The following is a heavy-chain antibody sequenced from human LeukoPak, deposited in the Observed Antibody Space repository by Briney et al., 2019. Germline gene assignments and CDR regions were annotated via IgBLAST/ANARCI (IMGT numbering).Heavy chain of an antibody. D-gene: IGHD3-9*01. Sequence: SETLSLTCTVSGGSISSSSYYWGWIRQPPGKGLEWIGSIYDSGSTYYNPSLKSRVTISVDTSNTQFSLKLSSVPAAETAVYYCARMGRYYDILTGYYPEYFDYWGQGTLVTVSS. CDR1: GGSISSSSYY. V-gene: IGHV4-39*01. CDR2: IYDSGST. CDR3: ARMGRYYDILTGYYPEYFDY. J-gene: IGHJ4*02.